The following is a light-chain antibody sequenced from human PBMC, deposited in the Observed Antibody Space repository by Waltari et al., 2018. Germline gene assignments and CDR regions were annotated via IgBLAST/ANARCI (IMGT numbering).Light chain of an antibody. CDR1: QNIDSW. J-gene: IGKJ1*01. CDR3: QQYKSYST. V-gene: IGKV1-5*03. CDR2: RAS. Sequence: DIQMTQTPSTLPASVGDRVTITCRASQNIDSWLAWYQQKPGKAPKLLIYRASSLESGVPSRFSGSGDGTEFTLTISGLQPDDFATYYCQQYKSYSTFGQGTKVDIK.